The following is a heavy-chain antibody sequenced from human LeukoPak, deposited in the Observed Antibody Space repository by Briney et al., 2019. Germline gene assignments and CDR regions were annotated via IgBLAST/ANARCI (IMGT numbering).Heavy chain of an antibody. D-gene: IGHD4-17*01. Sequence: PGGSLRLSCAASGFTFSSYNMHWVRQAPGKGPEWVAVISYDGSNKHYADSVKGRFTVSRDNSKSTLYLQMNSLGVEDTAVYYCAKNDYDDYARNYWGQGTLVTVSS. J-gene: IGHJ4*02. V-gene: IGHV3-30*18. CDR2: ISYDGSNK. CDR1: GFTFSSYN. CDR3: AKNDYDDYARNY.